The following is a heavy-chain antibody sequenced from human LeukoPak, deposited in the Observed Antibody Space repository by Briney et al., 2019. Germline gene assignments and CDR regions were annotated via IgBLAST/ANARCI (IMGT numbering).Heavy chain of an antibody. Sequence: PGGSLRLSCAASGFTFSSYGMHWVRQAPGKGLEWLAVIWYDGSNKYYADSVKGRFTISRDNSKNTLYLQMNSLRAEDTAVYYCARDYYDSSGYFIFDYWGQGTLVTVSS. CDR1: GFTFSSYG. CDR2: IWYDGSNK. D-gene: IGHD3-22*01. CDR3: ARDYYDSSGYFIFDY. V-gene: IGHV3-33*01. J-gene: IGHJ4*02.